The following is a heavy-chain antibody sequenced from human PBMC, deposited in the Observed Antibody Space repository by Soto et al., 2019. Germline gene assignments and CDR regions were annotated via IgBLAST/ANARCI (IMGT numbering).Heavy chain of an antibody. CDR3: ARGGDGYNLRYNWFDP. CDR1: GGTFSSYA. D-gene: IGHD5-12*01. V-gene: IGHV1-69*01. Sequence: QVQLVQSGAEVKKPGSSVKVSCKASGGTFSSYAIRWVRQAPGQGLERMGGIIPIFGTANYAQKFQGRVTITADESTSTAYMEISSLRSEDTAVYYCARGGDGYNLRYNWFDPWGQGTLVTVSS. CDR2: IIPIFGTA. J-gene: IGHJ5*02.